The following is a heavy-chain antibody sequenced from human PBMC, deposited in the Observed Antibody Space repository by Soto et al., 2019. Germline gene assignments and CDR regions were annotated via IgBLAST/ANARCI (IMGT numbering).Heavy chain of an antibody. V-gene: IGHV4-59*01. Sequence: SETLSLTCTVSGGSISSYYWSWIRQPPGKGLEWIGYIYYSGSTNYNPSLKSRVTISVDTSKNQFSLKLSSVTAADTAVYYCARSGTTATLWLPARHPNWFDPWGQGTLVTVYS. D-gene: IGHD4-4*01. J-gene: IGHJ5*02. CDR1: GGSISSYY. CDR2: IYYSGST. CDR3: ARSGTTATLWLPARHPNWFDP.